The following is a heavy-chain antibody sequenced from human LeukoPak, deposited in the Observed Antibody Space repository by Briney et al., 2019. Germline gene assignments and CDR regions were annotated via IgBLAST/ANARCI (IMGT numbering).Heavy chain of an antibody. CDR2: TNSDGSTT. J-gene: IGHJ4*02. D-gene: IGHD3-10*01. V-gene: IGHV3-74*01. CDR3: GRGMRDYYGLDY. CDR1: GFTFCSFW. Sequence: GGSLRLSCAASGFTFCSFWMHWVRQAPGKGLVWVSHTNSDGSTTDYADSVRGRFTISRGNAKNTLFLQMNSLTVEDTAVYYCGRGMRDYYGLDYWGQGILVTVSS.